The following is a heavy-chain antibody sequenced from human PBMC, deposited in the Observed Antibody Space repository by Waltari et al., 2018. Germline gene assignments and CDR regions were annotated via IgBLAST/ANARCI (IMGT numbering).Heavy chain of an antibody. J-gene: IGHJ4*02. D-gene: IGHD2-21*02. CDR2: INHRGST. CDR3: ARGQIVVVTATNAPFDY. Sequence: QVQLQQWGAGLLKPSETLSLTCAVYGGSFSGYYWSWIRQPPGKGLEWIWEINHRGSTNYNPALKSRVTIAVDTSKNQFSLKLSAVTAADTAVYYCARGQIVVVTATNAPFDYWGQGTLVTVSS. CDR1: GGSFSGYY. V-gene: IGHV4-34*01.